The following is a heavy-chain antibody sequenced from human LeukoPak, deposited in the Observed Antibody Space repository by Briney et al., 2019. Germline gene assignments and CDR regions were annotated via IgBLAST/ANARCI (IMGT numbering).Heavy chain of an antibody. V-gene: IGHV4-59*01. CDR2: IYYSGST. CDR3: ARASFKRVSAFDI. J-gene: IGHJ3*02. Sequence: PSETLSLTCTVSGGSISSYYWSWIRQPPGKGLEWIGYIYYSGSTNYNPSLKSRVTISVDTSKNQFSLKLSSVTAADTAVYYCARASFKRVSAFDIWGQGTMVTVSS. CDR1: GGSISSYY. D-gene: IGHD2-8*01.